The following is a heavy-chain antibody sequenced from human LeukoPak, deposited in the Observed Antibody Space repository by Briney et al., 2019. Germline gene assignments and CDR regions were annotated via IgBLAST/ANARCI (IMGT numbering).Heavy chain of an antibody. CDR2: IYYSGST. J-gene: IGHJ6*03. CDR3: AIVGATQYPFYYYYYYMDV. V-gene: IGHV4-39*01. Sequence: PSETLSLTCTVSGGSISSSSYYWGWIRQPPGKGLEWIGSIYYSGSTYYNPSLKSRVTISVDTSKNQFSLKLSSVTAADTAVYYCAIVGATQYPFYYYYYYMDVWGKGTTVTVSS. CDR1: GGSISSSSYY. D-gene: IGHD1-26*01.